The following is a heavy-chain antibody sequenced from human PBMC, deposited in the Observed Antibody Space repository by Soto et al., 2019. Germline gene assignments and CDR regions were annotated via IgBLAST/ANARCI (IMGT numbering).Heavy chain of an antibody. J-gene: IGHJ6*02. CDR3: IWQQDFYYGRAV. CDR2: IKSKGGGGTA. V-gene: IGHV3-15*07. Sequence: EVQLVESGGGLVTPGGSLTLSCAASGFSFSLAWMNWVRQAPGKGLEWVGLIKSKGGGGTADYAAHVKGRFIISRADSKNTIYLQMNSLKPENTALYYCIWQQDFYYGRAVWGQGTTVTVSS. D-gene: IGHD6-13*01. CDR1: GFSFSLAW.